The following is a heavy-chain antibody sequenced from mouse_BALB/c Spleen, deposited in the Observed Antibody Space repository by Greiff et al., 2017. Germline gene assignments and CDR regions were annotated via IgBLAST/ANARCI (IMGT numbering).Heavy chain of an antibody. CDR1: GFTFSSYA. V-gene: IGHV5-9-4*01. CDR2: TSSGGSYT. CDR3: ASYYYGSRFAY. J-gene: IGHJ3*01. Sequence: EVNVVESGGGLVKPGGSLKLSCAASGFTFSSYAMSWVRQSPEKRLEWVAETSSGGSYTYYPDTVTGRFTISRDNAKNTLYLEMSSLRSEDTAMYYCASYYYGSRFAYWGQGTLVTVSA. D-gene: IGHD1-1*01.